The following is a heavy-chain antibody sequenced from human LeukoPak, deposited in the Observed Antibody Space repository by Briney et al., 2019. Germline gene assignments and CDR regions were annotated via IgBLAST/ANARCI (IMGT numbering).Heavy chain of an antibody. J-gene: IGHJ6*04. V-gene: IGHV4-59*01. CDR2: VYYSGST. D-gene: IGHD6-13*01. CDR1: GGSISTYY. CDR3: TRGWQQPPDV. Sequence: PSETLSLTCTVSGGSISTYYWSRIRQPPGKGLEWIGYVYYSGSTNYNPSLKSRVTISVDTSKNQFSLKLSSVTAADTAVYYCTRGWQQPPDVWGKGTTVTISS.